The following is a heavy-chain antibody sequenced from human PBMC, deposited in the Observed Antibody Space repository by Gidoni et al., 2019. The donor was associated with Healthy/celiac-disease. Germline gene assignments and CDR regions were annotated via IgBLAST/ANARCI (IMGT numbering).Heavy chain of an antibody. CDR2: IYYSGST. Sequence: QVQLQESGPGLVKPSETLSLTCTVSGGPISSYYWTWIRQPPGKGLEWIGHIYYSGSTNYNPSLKSQVTISVDTSKNQFSLKLSSVTAADTAVYYCARGSIRNWNYFDYWGPGTRVTVSS. J-gene: IGHJ4*02. CDR1: GGPISSYY. D-gene: IGHD1-1*01. V-gene: IGHV4-59*01. CDR3: ARGSIRNWNYFDY.